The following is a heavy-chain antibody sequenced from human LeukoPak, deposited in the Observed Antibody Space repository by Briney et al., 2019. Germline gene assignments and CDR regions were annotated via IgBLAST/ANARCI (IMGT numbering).Heavy chain of an antibody. CDR2: ISGSGGST. CDR3: AKDLRAFRGSGGPYVDN. V-gene: IGHV3-23*01. J-gene: IGHJ4*02. CDR1: GFTVSSNY. Sequence: PGGSLRLSCAASGFTVSSNYMSWVRQAPGKGLEWVSAISGSGGSTYYADSVKGRFTISRDNSKNTLYLQMSSLRTEDTAVYYCAKDLRAFRGSGGPYVDNWGQGTLVTVSS. D-gene: IGHD3-10*01.